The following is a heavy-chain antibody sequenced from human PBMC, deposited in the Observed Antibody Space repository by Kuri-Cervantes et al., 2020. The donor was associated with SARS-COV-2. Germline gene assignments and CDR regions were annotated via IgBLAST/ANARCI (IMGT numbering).Heavy chain of an antibody. CDR3: AREVKSMIVVARGDAFDI. J-gene: IGHJ3*02. CDR1: GCTFTGYY. V-gene: IGHV1-2*02. CDR2: INPNSGGT. Sequence: ASVKVSCKASGCTFTGYYMHWVRQAPGQGLEWMGWINPNSGGTNYAQKFQGRVTMTRDTSTSTVYMELSSLRSEDTAVYYCAREVKSMIVVARGDAFDIWGQGTMVTVSS. D-gene: IGHD3-22*01.